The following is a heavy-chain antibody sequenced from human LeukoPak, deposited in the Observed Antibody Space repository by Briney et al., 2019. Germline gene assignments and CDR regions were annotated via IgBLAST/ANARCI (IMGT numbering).Heavy chain of an antibody. V-gene: IGHV4-59*12. J-gene: IGHJ6*03. CDR1: GGSISSYY. CDR3: ARSYGGYVYYFYMDV. D-gene: IGHD4-17*01. Sequence: SETLSLTCTVSGGSISSYYWSWIRQPPGKGLEWIGKIYHSGITNYNPSLKSRVTISVDKSKNQFSLKLSSVTAADTAVYYCARSYGGYVYYFYMDVWGKGTTVTVSS. CDR2: IYHSGIT.